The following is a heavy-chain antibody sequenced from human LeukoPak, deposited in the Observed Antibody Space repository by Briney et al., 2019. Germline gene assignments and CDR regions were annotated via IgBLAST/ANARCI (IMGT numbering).Heavy chain of an antibody. CDR3: AIVLGGAFDI. CDR1: GFTFSSYG. CDR2: IRYDGSNK. V-gene: IGHV3-30*02. D-gene: IGHD3-10*01. Sequence: GGSLRLSCEASGFTFSSYGMHWVRQAPGKGLEWVAFIRYDGSNKYYADSVKGRFTISRDNSKNTLYLQMNSLRAEDTAVYYCAIVLGGAFDIWGQGTMVTVSS. J-gene: IGHJ3*02.